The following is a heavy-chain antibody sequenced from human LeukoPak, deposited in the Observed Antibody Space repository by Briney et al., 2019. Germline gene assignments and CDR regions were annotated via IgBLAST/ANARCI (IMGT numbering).Heavy chain of an antibody. V-gene: IGHV4-59*01. CDR1: GGSISSYY. J-gene: IGHJ6*03. CDR2: IYYSGST. CDR3: ARGPPMTTVTTYYYYYMDV. D-gene: IGHD4-11*01. Sequence: SETLSLTCTVSGGSISSYYWSWIRQPPGKGLEWIGYIYYSGSTNYNPSLKSRVTISVDTSKNQFSLKLSSVPAADTAVYYCARGPPMTTVTTYYYYYMDVWGKGTTVTVSS.